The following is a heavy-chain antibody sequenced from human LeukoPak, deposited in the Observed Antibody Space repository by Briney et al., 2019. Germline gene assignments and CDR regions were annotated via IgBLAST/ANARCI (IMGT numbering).Heavy chain of an antibody. V-gene: IGHV3-66*01. CDR3: ARCHNWNDCYFDY. J-gene: IGHJ4*02. Sequence: PGGSLTLSCAASGFTVRSNYMSWVRQAPGKGLEWVSVIYSGGSTYYADSVKGRFTISRDNSKNTLYLQMNSLRAEDTAVYYCARCHNWNDCYFDYRGQGTVIIVSS. D-gene: IGHD1-1*01. CDR1: GFTVRSNY. CDR2: IYSGGST.